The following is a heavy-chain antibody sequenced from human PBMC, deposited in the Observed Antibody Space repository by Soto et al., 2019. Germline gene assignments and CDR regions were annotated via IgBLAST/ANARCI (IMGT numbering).Heavy chain of an antibody. D-gene: IGHD6-19*01. CDR2: IYSGGST. CDR3: AKSGGNGWYYFHY. Sequence: GGSLRLSCAGSGFIVSSYYMSWVRQAPGKGLEWISVIYSGGSTYYADSVKGRFTISRDNSENTLYLQLNSLRAEDTAVYYCAKSGGNGWYYFHYWGQGTLVTVSS. J-gene: IGHJ4*02. V-gene: IGHV3-53*01. CDR1: GFIVSSYY.